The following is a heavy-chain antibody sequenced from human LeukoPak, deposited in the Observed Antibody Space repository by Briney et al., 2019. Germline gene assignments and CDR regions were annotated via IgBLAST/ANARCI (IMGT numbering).Heavy chain of an antibody. CDR3: ARATVNDIVVVPAAQAYDY. V-gene: IGHV3-21*01. D-gene: IGHD2-2*01. CDR2: ISSSSSYI. J-gene: IGHJ4*02. Sequence: GGSLRLSCAASGFTFSSYSMNWVRQAPGKGLEWVSSISSSSSYIYYAGSVKGRFTISRDNAKNSLYLQMNSLRAEDTAAYYCARATVNDIVVVPAAQAYDYWGQGTLVTVSS. CDR1: GFTFSSYS.